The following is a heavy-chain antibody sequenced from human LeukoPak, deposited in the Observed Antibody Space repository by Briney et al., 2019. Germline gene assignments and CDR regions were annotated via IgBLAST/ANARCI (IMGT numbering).Heavy chain of an antibody. CDR1: GYTFTSYD. V-gene: IGHV1-8*01. CDR3: ARVGYDYGDSPDY. D-gene: IGHD4-17*01. Sequence: ASVKVSCKASGYTFTSYDINWVRQATGQGLEWMGWMNPNSGNTGYAQKFQGRVTMTRNTSISTAYMELGSLRSEDTAVYYCARVGYDYGDSPDYWGQGTLVTVSS. CDR2: MNPNSGNT. J-gene: IGHJ4*02.